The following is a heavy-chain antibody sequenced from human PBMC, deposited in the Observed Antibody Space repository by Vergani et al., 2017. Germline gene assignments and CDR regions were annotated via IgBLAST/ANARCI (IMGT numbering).Heavy chain of an antibody. CDR2: IIPIFGTA. CDR3: ASSGYYDSSGYLNYFDY. Sequence: QVQLVQSGAEVKKPGSSVKVSCKASGGTFSSYAISWVRQAPGQGLEWMGGIIPIFGTANYAQKFQGRVTITADESTSTAYMELSSLRSEDTAVYYCASSGYYDSSGYLNYFDYWGQGTLVTVSS. J-gene: IGHJ4*02. D-gene: IGHD3-22*01. V-gene: IGHV1-69*01. CDR1: GGTFSSYA.